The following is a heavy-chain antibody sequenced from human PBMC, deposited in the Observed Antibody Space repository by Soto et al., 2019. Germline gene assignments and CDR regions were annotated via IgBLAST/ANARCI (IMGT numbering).Heavy chain of an antibody. Sequence: ASVKVSCKASGYTFTSYFMHWVRQAPGQGLEWLGIINPNGGRTTYAQKFQGRVTITADESTSTAYMELSSLRSEDTAVYYCARGRPGVTASGEYYYYYGMDVWG. CDR3: ARGRPGVTASGEYYYYYGMDV. CDR1: GYTFTSYF. CDR2: INPNGGRT. J-gene: IGHJ6*02. D-gene: IGHD2-21*02. V-gene: IGHV1-46*01.